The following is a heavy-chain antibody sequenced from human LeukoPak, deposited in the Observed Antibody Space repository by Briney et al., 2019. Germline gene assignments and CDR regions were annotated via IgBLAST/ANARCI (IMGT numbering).Heavy chain of an antibody. J-gene: IGHJ4*02. CDR2: INHSGST. D-gene: IGHD3-10*01. V-gene: IGHV4-34*01. CDR1: GGSFSGYY. CDR3: ARVRVRGVNDY. Sequence: SETLSLTCAVYGGSFSGYYWSWIRQPPGKGLEWIGEINHSGSTNYNPSLKSRVTTSVDTSKNQFSLKLSSVTAADTAVYYCARVRVRGVNDYWGQGTLVTVSS.